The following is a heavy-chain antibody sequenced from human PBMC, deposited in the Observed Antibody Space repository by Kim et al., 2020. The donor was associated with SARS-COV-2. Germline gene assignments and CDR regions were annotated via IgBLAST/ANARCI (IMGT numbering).Heavy chain of an antibody. V-gene: IGHV1-18*01. CDR2: ISAYNGNT. CDR3: ARDYRWLLFHYYYYGMDV. Sequence: ASVKVSCKASGYTFTSYGISWVRQAPGQGLEWMGWISAYNGNTNYAQKLQGRVTMTTDTSTSTAYMELRSLRSDDTAVYYCARDYRWLLFHYYYYGMDVWGQGTTVTVSS. CDR1: GYTFTSYG. D-gene: IGHD3-3*01. J-gene: IGHJ6*02.